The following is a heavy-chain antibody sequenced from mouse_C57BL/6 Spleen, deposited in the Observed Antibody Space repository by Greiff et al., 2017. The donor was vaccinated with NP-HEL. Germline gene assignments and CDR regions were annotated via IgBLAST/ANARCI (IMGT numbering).Heavy chain of an antibody. J-gene: IGHJ4*01. CDR2: IDPSDSYT. CDR3: ARGDYYGSSYYAMDY. D-gene: IGHD1-1*01. Sequence: QVQLKQPGAELVKPGASVKLSCKASGYTFTSYWMQWVKQRPGQGLEWIGEIDPSDSYTNYNQKFKGKATLTVDTSSSTAYMQRSSLTSEESAVYYCARGDYYGSSYYAMDYWGQGTSVTVSS. V-gene: IGHV1-50*01. CDR1: GYTFTSYW.